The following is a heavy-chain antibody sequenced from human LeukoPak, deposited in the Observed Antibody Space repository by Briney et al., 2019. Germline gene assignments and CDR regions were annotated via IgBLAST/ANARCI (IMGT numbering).Heavy chain of an antibody. CDR3: ATDSYVSGSYYRLFY. D-gene: IGHD3-10*01. J-gene: IGHJ4*02. CDR2: INSDGGTT. V-gene: IGHV3-74*01. CDR1: GFTFGTYW. Sequence: PGGSLRLSCGASGFTFGTYWMHWVRQAPGKGLVWVSGINSDGGTTTYADPVKGRFTISRDNAKNTLYLQMNNLRAEDTAIYYCATDSYVSGSYYRLFYWGQGTLVTVSS.